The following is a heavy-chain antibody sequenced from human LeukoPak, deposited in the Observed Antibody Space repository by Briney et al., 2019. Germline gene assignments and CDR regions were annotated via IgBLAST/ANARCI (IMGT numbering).Heavy chain of an antibody. Sequence: PGGSLRLSCAASGFTFSSYSMNWVRQAPGKGLEWVSYISSSSSTIYYADSVKGRFTISRDNSKNTLYLQMNSLRAEDTAVYYCAKDRSKDDAFDIWGQGTMVTVSS. CDR3: AKDRSKDDAFDI. J-gene: IGHJ3*02. CDR2: ISSSSSTI. CDR1: GFTFSSYS. V-gene: IGHV3-48*01.